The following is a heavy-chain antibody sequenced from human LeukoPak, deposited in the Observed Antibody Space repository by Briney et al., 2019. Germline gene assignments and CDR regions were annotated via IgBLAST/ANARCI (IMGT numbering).Heavy chain of an antibody. V-gene: IGHV5-51*01. Sequence: GGSLRLSCKGSGYSFTSYWIGWVRQMPGKGLEWMGIIYPGDSDTRYSPSFQGQVPISADKSISTAYLQWSSLKASDTAMYYCARYYCSSTSCYGFDYWGQGTLVTVSS. CDR3: ARYYCSSTSCYGFDY. CDR1: GYSFTSYW. CDR2: IYPGDSDT. J-gene: IGHJ4*02. D-gene: IGHD2-2*01.